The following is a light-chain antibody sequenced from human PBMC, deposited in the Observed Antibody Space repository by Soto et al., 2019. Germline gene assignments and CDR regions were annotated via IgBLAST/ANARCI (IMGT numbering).Light chain of an antibody. J-gene: IGKJ1*01. CDR2: GAS. CDR1: QSVGSNY. CDR3: QQYGSASWT. V-gene: IGKV3-20*01. Sequence: EIVLTQSPGTLSLSPGERATLSCRASQSVGSNYLAWYQQKPGQAPRILIFGASGRPTGIPDRFSGSGPGTDLALTISTLEPEDFAVYACQQYGSASWTFGQGTKVEIK.